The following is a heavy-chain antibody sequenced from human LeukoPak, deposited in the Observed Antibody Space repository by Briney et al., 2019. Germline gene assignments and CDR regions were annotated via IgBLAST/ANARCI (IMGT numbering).Heavy chain of an antibody. D-gene: IGHD1-1*01. J-gene: IGHJ4*02. Sequence: SETLSLTCAVYGGSFNGYYWSWIRQPPGKGPEWIGEINHSGSTNYNPSLKSRVTISVDTSKNQFSLKLSSVTAADTAVYYCARKQLERWGALDYWGQGTLVTVSS. CDR1: GGSFNGYY. CDR2: INHSGST. CDR3: ARKQLERWGALDY. V-gene: IGHV4-34*01.